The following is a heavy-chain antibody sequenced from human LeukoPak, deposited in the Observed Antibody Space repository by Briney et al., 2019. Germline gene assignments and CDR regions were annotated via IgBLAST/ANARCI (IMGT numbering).Heavy chain of an antibody. CDR1: GFSFSSSW. J-gene: IGHJ6*02. Sequence: GGSLRLSCAASGFSFSSSWMHWVRPAPGTGLVWVSRINSDGSTTNYADSVKGRFSISRDNAMSTLYLQVNSLRAEDTAVYYCARDFGPYGMDVWGQGTTVTVSS. D-gene: IGHD3-16*01. CDR2: INSDGSTT. V-gene: IGHV3-74*01. CDR3: ARDFGPYGMDV.